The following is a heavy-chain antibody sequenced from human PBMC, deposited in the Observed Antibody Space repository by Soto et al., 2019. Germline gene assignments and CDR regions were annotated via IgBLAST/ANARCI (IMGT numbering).Heavy chain of an antibody. J-gene: IGHJ4*02. CDR2: IYWDDDK. V-gene: IGHV2-5*04. CDR3: VRGLGGGWVQVDL. Sequence: QITLKESGPTLVKPTQTLTLTCTFSGFSITTTGVGVGWIRQPPGRALEWLALIYWDDDKRYSAFLKTRVTRPKDPSKNQVVLKLTNMDPMDTGKYYCVRGLGGGWVQVDLWGQGILVTVSS. D-gene: IGHD5-18*01. CDR1: GFSITTTGVG.